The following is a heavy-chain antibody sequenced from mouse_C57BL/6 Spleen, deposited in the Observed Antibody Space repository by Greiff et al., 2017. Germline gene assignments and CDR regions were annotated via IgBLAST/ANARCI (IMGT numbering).Heavy chain of an antibody. J-gene: IGHJ3*01. V-gene: IGHV1-54*01. CDR2: INPGSGGT. CDR1: GYAFTNYL. Sequence: VQLVESGAELVRPGTSVKVSCKASGYAFTNYLIEWVKQRPGQGLEGIGVINPGSGGTNYNEKFKGKATLTADKSSSTAYMQLSSLTSEDSAVYFCARSDGYYSFAYWGQGTLVTVSA. CDR3: ARSDGYYSFAY. D-gene: IGHD2-3*01.